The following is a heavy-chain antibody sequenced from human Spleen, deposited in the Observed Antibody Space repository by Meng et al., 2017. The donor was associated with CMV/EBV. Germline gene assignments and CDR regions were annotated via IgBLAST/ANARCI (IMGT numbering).Heavy chain of an antibody. CDR1: GFTFSDYY. CDR2: ISCSGSAI. CDR3: AKVEEEYSSSWYGGGDYYHGMDV. J-gene: IGHJ6*02. V-gene: IGHV3-11*04. Sequence: GGSLRLSCAASGFTFSDYYMSWIRQAPGKGLECISYISCSGSAIYCADSVEGRFTVSRDSAVLQMNSLRAEDTAVYYCAKVEEEYSSSWYGGGDYYHGMDVWGQGTTVTVSS. D-gene: IGHD6-13*01.